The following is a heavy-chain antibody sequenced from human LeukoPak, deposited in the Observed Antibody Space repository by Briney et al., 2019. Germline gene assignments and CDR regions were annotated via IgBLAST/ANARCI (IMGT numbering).Heavy chain of an antibody. D-gene: IGHD3-16*02. CDR3: ARDRGYLPDTFDI. CDR2: INTYNGDT. J-gene: IGHJ3*02. V-gene: IGHV1-18*01. Sequence: GASVKVSCKASGYTFTSYGISWVRQAPGQGLEWMGWINTYNGDTNYAQKFQGRVTMTTDTSTSTVYVELRSLRSDDTAVYYCARDRGYLPDTFDIWGQGTMVTASS. CDR1: GYTFTSYG.